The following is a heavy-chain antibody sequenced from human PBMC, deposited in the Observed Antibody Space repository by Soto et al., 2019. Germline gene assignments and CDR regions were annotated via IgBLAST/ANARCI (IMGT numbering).Heavy chain of an antibody. CDR3: ARRPAGMDV. CDR1: GYTFTSYW. V-gene: IGHV5-51*01. Sequence: PGESLKISCKGSGYTFTSYWIAWVRQMPGKGLEWMGIIYPSDSDTRYSPSFQGQITISADKSISTAYLQWSSLKASDTAMYFCARRPAGMDVWGQGATVTVSS. CDR2: IYPSDSDT. J-gene: IGHJ6*02.